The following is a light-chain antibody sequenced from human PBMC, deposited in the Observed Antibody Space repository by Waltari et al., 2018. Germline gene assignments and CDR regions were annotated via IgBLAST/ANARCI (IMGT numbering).Light chain of an antibody. J-gene: IGLJ1*01. CDR1: NIGSES. V-gene: IGLV3-21*04. CDR3: QVWDSSSDQGV. Sequence: SYVLTQPPSVSVAPGKTATITCGGNNIGSESVHWYQQKPGQAPVLVIEVGSDRPSGIPGRFSGANSGNTATLTISRVEAGDEADYYCQVWDSSSDQGVFGTGTKVTVL. CDR2: VGS.